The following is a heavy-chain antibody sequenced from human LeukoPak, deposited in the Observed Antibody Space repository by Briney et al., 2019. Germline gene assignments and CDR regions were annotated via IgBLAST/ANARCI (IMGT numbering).Heavy chain of an antibody. V-gene: IGHV3-66*01. D-gene: IGHD6-13*01. CDR2: IYSGGST. J-gene: IGHJ3*02. CDR3: ARGLYSSSWYGAFDI. CDR1: GFTFRNYG. Sequence: GGSLRLSCATTGFTFRNYGMSWVRQAPGKGLEWVSVIYSGGSTYYADSVKGRFTISRDNSKNTLYLQMNSLRAEDTAVYYCARGLYSSSWYGAFDIWGQGTMVTVSS.